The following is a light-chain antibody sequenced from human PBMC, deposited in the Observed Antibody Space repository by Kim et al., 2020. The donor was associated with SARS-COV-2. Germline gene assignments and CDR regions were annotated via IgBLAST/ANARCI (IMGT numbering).Light chain of an antibody. CDR3: QQYHNWPPLT. J-gene: IGKJ4*01. Sequence: EIVMTQSPATLSVSPGERATLSCRASQRVSSNLAWYQQKPGQPPRLLIYGASTRATGIPARFSGSGSGTEFILTISSLQSEDFAVYYCQQYHNWPPLTFGGGTKVDIK. CDR2: GAS. CDR1: QRVSSN. V-gene: IGKV3-15*01.